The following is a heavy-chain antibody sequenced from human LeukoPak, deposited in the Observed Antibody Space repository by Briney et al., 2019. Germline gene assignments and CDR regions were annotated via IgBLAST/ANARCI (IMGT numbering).Heavy chain of an antibody. CDR2: ISEDGDIK. CDR1: GFTFSSHA. V-gene: IGHV3-30*15. Sequence: GRSLRLSCAASGFTFSSHAVHWARQAPGKGLECVAVISEDGDIKKYADAVKGRFTISRDNFKNTLYLQMSSLRAEDTAVYYCVKGFDDILTGYYNWFDPWGQGTLVTVSS. CDR3: VKGFDDILTGYYNWFDP. D-gene: IGHD3-9*01. J-gene: IGHJ5*02.